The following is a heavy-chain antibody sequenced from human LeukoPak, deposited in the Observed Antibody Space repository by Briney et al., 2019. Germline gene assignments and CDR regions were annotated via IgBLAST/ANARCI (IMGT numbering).Heavy chain of an antibody. V-gene: IGHV3-20*04. D-gene: IGHD3-10*01. CDR1: GFTFDDYG. Sequence: GSLRLSCAASGFTFDDYGMSWGRQAPGKGLEWVSGINWNGGSTGHADSVKGRFAISRDNAKNSLYLQMNSLRAEDTALYYCARGGLWFGELSPFDYWGQGTLVTVSS. CDR3: ARGGLWFGELSPFDY. J-gene: IGHJ4*02. CDR2: INWNGGST.